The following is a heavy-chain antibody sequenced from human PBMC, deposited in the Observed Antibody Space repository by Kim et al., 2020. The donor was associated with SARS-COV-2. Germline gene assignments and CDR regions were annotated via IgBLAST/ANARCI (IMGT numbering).Heavy chain of an antibody. J-gene: IGHJ4*02. Sequence: SETLSLTCTVSGGSVNNYYWSWIRQPPGKGLEWIGYIYSSGTTNYNPSLKSRVTISLDTARNQFSLKVSSVTAADTAVYYCARHQMAALCYFDYWGQGTLVTVSS. CDR1: GGSVNNYY. CDR2: IYSSGTT. V-gene: IGHV4-59*08. D-gene: IGHD6-6*01. CDR3: ARHQMAALCYFDY.